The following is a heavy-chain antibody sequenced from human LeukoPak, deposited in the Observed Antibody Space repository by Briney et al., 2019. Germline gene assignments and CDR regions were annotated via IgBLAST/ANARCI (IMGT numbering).Heavy chain of an antibody. D-gene: IGHD5-12*01. CDR2: ISSTSSTI. V-gene: IGHV3-48*01. Sequence: GGSLRLSCAASGFTFSTYSMNWVRQAPGKGLEWVSYISSTSSTIYYADSVKGRLTISRDNAKNSLYLQMNSLRAEDTAVYYCARDGAVYIAAPLYYYYYYMDVGGKGTTVTVSS. J-gene: IGHJ6*03. CDR1: GFTFSTYS. CDR3: ARDGAVYIAAPLYYYYYYMDV.